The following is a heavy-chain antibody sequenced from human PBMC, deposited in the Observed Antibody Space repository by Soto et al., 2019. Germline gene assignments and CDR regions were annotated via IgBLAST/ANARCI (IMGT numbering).Heavy chain of an antibody. CDR1: GFTFSSYA. J-gene: IGHJ4*02. CDR3: AKFGPNDSSGYYYSIDY. Sequence: EVQLLESGGGLVQPGGSLRLSCAASGFTFSSYAMSWVRQAPGKGLEWVSAISGSGGSTYYADSVKGRFTISRDNSKNTLYLQMNSLRAEDTAVYYCAKFGPNDSSGYYYSIDYWGQGTLVTVSS. V-gene: IGHV3-23*01. D-gene: IGHD3-22*01. CDR2: ISGSGGST.